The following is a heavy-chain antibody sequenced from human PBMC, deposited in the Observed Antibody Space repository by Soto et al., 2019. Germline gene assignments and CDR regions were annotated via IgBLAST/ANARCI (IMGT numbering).Heavy chain of an antibody. V-gene: IGHV3-21*01. D-gene: IGHD3-10*01. Sequence: EVRLVESGGGLVKPGGSLRLSCAASGYTFSGFTFSRYNMNWVRKAPGKGLEWVASISSSRSYIYYAESVKGRFTVSRDNAKSSLWLQMDSLRVDDTAVYYCASDYYGSGSRLNAMDVWGQGTTVTVSS. CDR2: ISSSRSYI. J-gene: IGHJ6*02. CDR3: ASDYYGSGSRLNAMDV. CDR1: GYTFSGFTFSRYN.